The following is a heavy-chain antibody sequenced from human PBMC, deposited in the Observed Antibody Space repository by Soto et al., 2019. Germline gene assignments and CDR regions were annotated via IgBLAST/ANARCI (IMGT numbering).Heavy chain of an antibody. J-gene: IGHJ4*02. CDR3: AHGTYYFATSGSLYFDY. V-gene: IGHV2-5*02. CDR1: GFSLTSSGMG. Sequence: QITLKESGPTAVNPTQTLTLTCSVSGFSLTSSGMGVAWIRQPPGKALEWLAVIFWDDAKRYSPSLNSRLTITRDTSKNQVVLTMTNMDPVDTATYYCAHGTYYFATSGSLYFDYWGQGALVTVSS. D-gene: IGHD3-22*01. CDR2: IFWDDAK.